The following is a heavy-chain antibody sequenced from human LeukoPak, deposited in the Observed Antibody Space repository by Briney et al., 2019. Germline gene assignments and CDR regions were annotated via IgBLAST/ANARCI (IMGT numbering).Heavy chain of an antibody. CDR3: ATDVAHNWFDP. CDR1: GYTFTSYG. J-gene: IGHJ5*02. Sequence: ASVKVSCKVSGYTFTSYGISWVRQAPGQGLEWMGWISAYNGNTNYAQKDQGRVTMTTDTSTSTAYMELRSLRSDDAAVYYCATDVAHNWFDPWGQGTLVTVSS. V-gene: IGHV1-18*01. CDR2: ISAYNGNT. D-gene: IGHD2-21*01.